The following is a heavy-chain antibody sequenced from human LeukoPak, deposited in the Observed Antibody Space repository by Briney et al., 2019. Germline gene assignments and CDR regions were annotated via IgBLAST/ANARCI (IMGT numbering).Heavy chain of an antibody. CDR1: GYTFTSYA. D-gene: IGHD3-16*02. CDR2: INTNTGNP. V-gene: IGHV7-4-1*02. CDR3: AREWGTYYDYVWGSYRPFDY. J-gene: IGHJ4*02. Sequence: ASVKVSCKASGYTFTSYAMNWERQAPGQGLEWMGWINTNTGNPTYAQGFTGRFVFSLDTSVSTAYLQISSLKAEDTAVYYCAREWGTYYDYVWGSYRPFDYWGQGTLVTVSS.